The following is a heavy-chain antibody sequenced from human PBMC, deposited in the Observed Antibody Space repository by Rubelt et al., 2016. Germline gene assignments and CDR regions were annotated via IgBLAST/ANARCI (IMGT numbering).Heavy chain of an antibody. V-gene: IGHV4-39*07. D-gene: IGHD4-17*01. J-gene: IGHJ4*02. Sequence: RGTISVDTSKNQFSLKLSSVTAADTAVYYCARAGDYAANFDYWGQGTLVTVSS. CDR3: ARAGDYAANFDY.